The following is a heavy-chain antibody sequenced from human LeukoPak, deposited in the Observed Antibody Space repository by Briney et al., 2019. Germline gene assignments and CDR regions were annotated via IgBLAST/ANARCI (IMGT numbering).Heavy chain of an antibody. D-gene: IGHD2-15*01. CDR2: FDPEDGET. CDR3: ATSIVVVVAAHDAFDI. CDR1: GYTLTELS. Sequence: SVNVSCKVSGYTLTELSMHWVRQAPGKGLEWMGGFDPEDGETIYAQKFQGRVTMTEDTSTDTAYMELSSLRSEDTAVYYCATSIVVVVAAHDAFDIWGQGTMVTVSS. J-gene: IGHJ3*02. V-gene: IGHV1-24*01.